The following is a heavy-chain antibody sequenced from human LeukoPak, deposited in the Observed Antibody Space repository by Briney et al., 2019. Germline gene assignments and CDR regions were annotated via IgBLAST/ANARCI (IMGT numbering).Heavy chain of an antibody. D-gene: IGHD6-6*01. Sequence: ASVKVSCKASGYTFTSYDINWVRQATGQGLEWMGWMNPNSGNTGYAQKFQGRVTMTRDTSISTAYMELSRLRSDDTAVYYCARGSIAARRWDYWGQGTLVTVSS. CDR3: ARGSIAARRWDY. V-gene: IGHV1-8*02. J-gene: IGHJ4*02. CDR1: GYTFTSYD. CDR2: MNPNSGNT.